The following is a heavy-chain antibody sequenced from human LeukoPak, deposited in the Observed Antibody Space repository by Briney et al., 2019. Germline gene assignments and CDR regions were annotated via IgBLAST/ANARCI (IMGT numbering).Heavy chain of an antibody. J-gene: IGHJ4*02. CDR2: INPNSGGT. Sequence: ASVKVSCKASGYTFTGYYMHWVRQAPGQGLEWMGWINPNSGGTNYAQKFQGRVTMTTDTSISTAYMELSRLRSDDTAVYYCARGGRSGYSYGSEPEKYFDYWGQGTLVTVSS. D-gene: IGHD5-18*01. V-gene: IGHV1-2*02. CDR1: GYTFTGYY. CDR3: ARGGRSGYSYGSEPEKYFDY.